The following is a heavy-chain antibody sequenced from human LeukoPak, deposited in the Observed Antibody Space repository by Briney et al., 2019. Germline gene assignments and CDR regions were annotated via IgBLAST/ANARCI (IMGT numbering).Heavy chain of an antibody. D-gene: IGHD2-15*01. CDR3: ARVGSGSRSFDY. J-gene: IGHJ4*02. CDR2: IHYSGST. Sequence: SETLSLTCTVSGGSIRSGDYYWNWIRQPPGKALEWIGYIHYSGSTYYNPSLKSRVTISVDTSKNQFSLKLNSVTAADTAAYYCARVGSGSRSFDYWGQGTLVTVSS. V-gene: IGHV4-30-4*01. CDR1: GGSIRSGDYY.